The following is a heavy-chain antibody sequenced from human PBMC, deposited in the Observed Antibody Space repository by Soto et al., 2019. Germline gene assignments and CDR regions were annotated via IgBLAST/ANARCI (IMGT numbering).Heavy chain of an antibody. D-gene: IGHD2-2*01. J-gene: IGHJ5*02. CDR2: INPDAGAT. Sequence: QVQLVQSGAEVKKPGASVTVSCKASAYSVTTYHIHWVRQAPGQGLEWMGLINPDAGATNYAQRFQGRLRLTRNTSTRTVYMELGSLTFDDTAVYYCARGDIVLVPASEGNWFDPWGQGTLVTVSS. CDR3: ARGDIVLVPASEGNWFDP. CDR1: AYSVTTYH. V-gene: IGHV1-46*01.